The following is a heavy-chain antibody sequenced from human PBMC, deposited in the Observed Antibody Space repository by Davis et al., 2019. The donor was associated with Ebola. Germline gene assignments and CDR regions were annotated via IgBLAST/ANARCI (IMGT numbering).Heavy chain of an antibody. Sequence: PSETLSLTCTVHGGSLSPYYWVWVRQSPGKGLEWLGEVIHSGSTNYNAALKSRLTMSVDTSKNQFSLRLTSVTAADSAVYYCARGKRGSQWSGDLFNYYFYGLDVWGNGTTVTVSS. J-gene: IGHJ6*04. CDR3: ARGKRGSQWSGDLFNYYFYGLDV. D-gene: IGHD3-10*01. CDR2: VIHSGST. V-gene: IGHV4-34*01. CDR1: GGSLSPYY.